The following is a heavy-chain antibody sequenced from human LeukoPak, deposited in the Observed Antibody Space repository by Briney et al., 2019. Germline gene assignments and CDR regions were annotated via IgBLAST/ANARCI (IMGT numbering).Heavy chain of an antibody. V-gene: IGHV1-46*01. CDR1: GYSFTSYN. CDR2: IKPSGDNT. CDR3: ARDRYSGYDYSSQFDY. Sequence: GASVKVSCKTSGYSFTSYNLHWVRQAPGQRLEWMGIIKPSGDNTNNAQKFQGRVTMTSDTSTSTVYMELSSLKSEDTAVYYCARDRYSGYDYSSQFDYWGQGTLVTVSS. J-gene: IGHJ4*02. D-gene: IGHD5-12*01.